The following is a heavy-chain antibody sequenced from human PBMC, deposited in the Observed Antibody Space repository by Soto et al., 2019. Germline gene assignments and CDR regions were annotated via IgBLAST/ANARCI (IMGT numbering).Heavy chain of an antibody. CDR3: TTTGNRYDYIWGSYRSASNFDY. D-gene: IGHD3-16*02. CDR2: ISYDGSNK. V-gene: IGHV3-30*03. CDR1: GFTFSSYG. Sequence: QVQLVESGGGVVQPGRSLRLSCAASGFTFSSYGMHWVRQAPGKGLEWVAVISYDGSNKYYADSVKGRFTISRDNSKNTLYLQMNSLSAEDTAVYYCTTTGNRYDYIWGSYRSASNFDYWGQGNLVTVS. J-gene: IGHJ4*02.